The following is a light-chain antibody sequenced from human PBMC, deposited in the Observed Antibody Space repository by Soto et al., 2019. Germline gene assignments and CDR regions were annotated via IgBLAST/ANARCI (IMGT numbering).Light chain of an antibody. J-gene: IGKJ4*01. Sequence: DILFTQSPYTVSSSLGDRATLSCRASQSVSSYLAWYQQKPGQAPRLLMFRTSSRATGFPARFSGSGSGTEFNLTISSLQSEDFGVYYCQQYNNSPRTTSGGATRWIS. V-gene: IGKV3-15*01. CDR1: QSVSSY. CDR3: QQYNNSPRTT. CDR2: RTS.